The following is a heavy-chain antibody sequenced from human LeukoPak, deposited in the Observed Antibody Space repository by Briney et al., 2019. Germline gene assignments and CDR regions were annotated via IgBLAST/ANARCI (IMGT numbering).Heavy chain of an antibody. D-gene: IGHD4-17*01. CDR3: ARGDDHGDIKHDWFDP. CDR1: GGSFSGYY. CDR2: IFYRGST. V-gene: IGHV4-59*08. Sequence: SETLSLTCAVYGGSFSGYYWSWIRQPPGKGLEWIGYIFYRGSTYYNPSLKSRVTISVDTSKNQFSLKLNSVTAADTAIYYCARGDDHGDIKHDWFDPWGQGILVTVSS. J-gene: IGHJ5*02.